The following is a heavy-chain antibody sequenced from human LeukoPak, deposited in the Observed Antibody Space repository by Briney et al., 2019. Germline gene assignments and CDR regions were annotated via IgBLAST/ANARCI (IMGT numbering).Heavy chain of an antibody. CDR2: ISGSGGST. Sequence: GGSLRLSCAASGFTFTNYAMNWVRQAPGKGLEWISGISGSGGSTYYADSVKGRFTISRDISKNTLFLQVNSLRAEDTAVYFCAKDRTHVVVSSTPYFFDYWGQGTLVIVSS. CDR1: GFTFTNYA. CDR3: AKDRTHVVVSSTPYFFDY. D-gene: IGHD2-21*01. J-gene: IGHJ4*02. V-gene: IGHV3-23*01.